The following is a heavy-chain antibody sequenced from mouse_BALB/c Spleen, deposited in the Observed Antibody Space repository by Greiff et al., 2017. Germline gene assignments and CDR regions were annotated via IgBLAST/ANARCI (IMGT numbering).Heavy chain of an antibody. Sequence: VQLQQSGAELVKPGASVKLSCTASGFNIKDTYMHWVKQRPEQGLEWIGRIDPANGNTKYDPKFQGKATITADTSSNTAYLQLSSLTSEDTAVYYCARWYYGSSYYAMDYWGQGTSVTVSS. D-gene: IGHD1-1*01. CDR3: ARWYYGSSYYAMDY. CDR1: GFNIKDTY. V-gene: IGHV14-3*02. CDR2: IDPANGNT. J-gene: IGHJ4*01.